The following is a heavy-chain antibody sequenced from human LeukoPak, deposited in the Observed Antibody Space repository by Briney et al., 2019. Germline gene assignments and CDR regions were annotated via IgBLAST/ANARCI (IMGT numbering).Heavy chain of an antibody. V-gene: IGHV4-34*01. CDR2: INHSGSI. CDR3: AKGGAWDYDFWSGFQNWFDP. Sequence: PGGSLRLSCAASGFTFSTYAMSWVRQPPGKGLEWIGEINHSGSINYNPSLKSRVTISIDTSKNQFSLKLSSVTAADTAVYYCAKGGAWDYDFWSGFQNWFDPWGQGTLVTVSS. CDR1: GFTFSTYA. J-gene: IGHJ5*02. D-gene: IGHD3-3*01.